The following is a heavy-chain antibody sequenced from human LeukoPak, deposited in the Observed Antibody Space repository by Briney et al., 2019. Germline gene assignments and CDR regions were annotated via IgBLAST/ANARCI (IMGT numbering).Heavy chain of an antibody. CDR1: GVGISVNY. D-gene: IGHD5-18*01. CDR3: ARDTTGDTAMVNYYYYMDL. J-gene: IGHJ6*03. CDR2: LYASGTT. V-gene: IGHV3-66*01. Sequence: GGTLRLSCAASGVGISVNYMSWVRQAPGKGLEWVSVLYASGTTKYAASVKGRFTISRDNSKNTLYLQMNSLTAEDTAVYYCARDTTGDTAMVNYYYYMDLWGKGTTVTVSS.